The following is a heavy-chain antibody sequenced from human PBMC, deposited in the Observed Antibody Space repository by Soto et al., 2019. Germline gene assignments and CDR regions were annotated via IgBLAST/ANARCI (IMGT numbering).Heavy chain of an antibody. CDR3: ARRLEAVAELHWFDP. CDR1: GGSISSSSYY. V-gene: IGHV4-39*01. Sequence: SETLSLTCTVSGGSISSSSYYWGWIRQPPGKGLEWIGSIYYSGSTYYNPSLKSRVTISVDTSKNQFSLKLSSVTAADTAVYYCARRLEAVAELHWFDPWGQGTLVTVSS. J-gene: IGHJ5*02. D-gene: IGHD6-19*01. CDR2: IYYSGST.